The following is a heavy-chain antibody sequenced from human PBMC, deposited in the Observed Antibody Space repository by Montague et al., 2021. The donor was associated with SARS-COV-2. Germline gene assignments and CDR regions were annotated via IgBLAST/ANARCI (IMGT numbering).Heavy chain of an antibody. CDR1: GFTFSSYS. CDR2: ISSSSSSYI. V-gene: IGHV3-21*01. J-gene: IGHJ4*02. Sequence: SLRLSCAASGFTFSSYSMNWVRQAPGKGLEWVSSISSSSSSYIYYADSVKGRFTISRDNAKNSLYLQMNSLRAEDTAVYYCASGKWELLPFDYWGQGTLVTVSS. D-gene: IGHD1-26*01. CDR3: ASGKWELLPFDY.